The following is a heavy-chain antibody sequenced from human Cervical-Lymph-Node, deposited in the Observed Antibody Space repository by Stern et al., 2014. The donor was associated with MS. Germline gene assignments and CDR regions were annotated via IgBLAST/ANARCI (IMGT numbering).Heavy chain of an antibody. D-gene: IGHD4-23*01. CDR2: ISSGGSYI. CDR1: GFNFSSYS. V-gene: IGHV3-21*01. J-gene: IGHJ4*02. CDR3: ARGRGGNYRYYFDY. Sequence: EVHMVESGGGLVKPGGSLRLSWAASGFNFSSYSMNWVRQAPGRGLEWVASISSGGSYIYYADSLKGRFTISRDNAKNSLYLQMNSLRAEDTAVYYCARGRGGNYRYYFDYWGQGTLVTVSS.